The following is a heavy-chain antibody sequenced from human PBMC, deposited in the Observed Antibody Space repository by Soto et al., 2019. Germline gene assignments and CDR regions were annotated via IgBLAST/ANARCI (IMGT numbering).Heavy chain of an antibody. J-gene: IGHJ6*03. D-gene: IGHD1-1*01. V-gene: IGHV3-23*01. CDR3: ANSLGRNDWYYYYYMDV. CDR1: GFTFSSYA. CDR2: ISGSGGST. Sequence: GGSLRLSCAASGFTFSSYAMSWVRQAPGKGLEWVSAISGSGGSTYYADSVKGRFTISRDNSKNTLYLQMNSLRAEDTAVYYCANSLGRNDWYYYYYMDVWGKGTTVTVSS.